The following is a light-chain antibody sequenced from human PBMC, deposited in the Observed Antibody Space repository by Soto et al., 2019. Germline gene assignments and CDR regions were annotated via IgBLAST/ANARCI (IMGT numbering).Light chain of an antibody. Sequence: DIQMTQSPYSLSASVGDRVTITCRASQSISSYLNWYQQKPGKAPKLLIYAASSLQSGVPLRFSGSGSGTDVTLTISSLQPEDFATYYCQQSYNSPLTFGGGTKVEIK. CDR3: QQSYNSPLT. V-gene: IGKV1-39*01. CDR1: QSISSY. CDR2: AAS. J-gene: IGKJ4*01.